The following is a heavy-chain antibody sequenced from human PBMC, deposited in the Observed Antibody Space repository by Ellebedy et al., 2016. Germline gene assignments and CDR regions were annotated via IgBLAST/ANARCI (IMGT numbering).Heavy chain of an antibody. CDR2: VSGGGGTT. Sequence: GESLKISXAASGFSFRNFAMSWVRQAPGKGLEWVSTVSGGGGTTYYADSVKGHFTISRDNSKSTLYLQMNSLRAEDTAVYYCAKDIGRDYYYYGMDVWGQGTTVTVSS. CDR3: AKDIGRDYYYYGMDV. CDR1: GFSFRNFA. D-gene: IGHD2-15*01. V-gene: IGHV3-23*01. J-gene: IGHJ6*02.